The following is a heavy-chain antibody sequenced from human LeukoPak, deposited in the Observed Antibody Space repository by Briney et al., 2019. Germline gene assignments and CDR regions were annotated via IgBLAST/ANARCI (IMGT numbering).Heavy chain of an antibody. CDR2: ISGGGGST. Sequence: GGSLRLSCAASRFTFSSYAMSWVRQAPGKGLEWVSTISGGGGSTYYADSVKGRFTISRDNSKNTLYLQMNSLRAEDTAVYYCAKALDPSDCSTTSCYIGAFDIWGQGTMVTVSS. V-gene: IGHV3-23*01. CDR1: RFTFSSYA. CDR3: AKALDPSDCSTTSCYIGAFDI. D-gene: IGHD2-2*02. J-gene: IGHJ3*02.